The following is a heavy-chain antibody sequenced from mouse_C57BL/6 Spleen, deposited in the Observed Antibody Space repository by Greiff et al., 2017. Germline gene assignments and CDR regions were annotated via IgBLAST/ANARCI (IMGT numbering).Heavy chain of an antibody. Sequence: VQLQQPGAELVKPGASVKLSCKASGYTFTSYWMHWVKQRPGQGLEWIGMIHPNSGSTNYNEKFKSKATLTVDKSSSTAYMQLSSLTSEDSAVDYCARGGPYGSDFDYWGQGTTLTVSS. V-gene: IGHV1-64*01. CDR3: ARGGPYGSDFDY. CDR2: IHPNSGST. CDR1: GYTFTSYW. J-gene: IGHJ2*01. D-gene: IGHD1-1*01.